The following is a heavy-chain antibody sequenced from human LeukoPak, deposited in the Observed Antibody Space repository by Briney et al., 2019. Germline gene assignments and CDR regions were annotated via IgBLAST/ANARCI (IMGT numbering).Heavy chain of an antibody. CDR1: GFTFSSYS. J-gene: IGHJ4*02. D-gene: IGHD3-10*01. V-gene: IGHV3-21*04. Sequence: KSGGSLRLSCAASGFTFSSYSMNWVRQAPGKGLEWVSSISSSSSYIYYADSVKGRFTISRDNAKNSLYLQMNSLRAEDTALYYCAKDGTMVRGVITHFDYWGQGTLVTVSS. CDR3: AKDGTMVRGVITHFDY. CDR2: ISSSSSYI.